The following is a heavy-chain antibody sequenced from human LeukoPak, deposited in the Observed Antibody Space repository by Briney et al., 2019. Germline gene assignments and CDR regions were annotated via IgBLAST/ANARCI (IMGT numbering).Heavy chain of an antibody. D-gene: IGHD3-10*01. J-gene: IGHJ4*02. CDR1: GGSFSGYY. CDR3: ARRLLGYYYGSGSYWGRYFDY. V-gene: IGHV4-34*01. Sequence: PSETLSLTCAVYGGSFSGYYWSWIRQPPGKGLEWIGEINHSGSTNYNPSLKSRVTISVDTSKNQFSLKLSSVTAADTAVYYCARRLLGYYYGSGSYWGRYFDYWGQGTLVTVSS. CDR2: INHSGST.